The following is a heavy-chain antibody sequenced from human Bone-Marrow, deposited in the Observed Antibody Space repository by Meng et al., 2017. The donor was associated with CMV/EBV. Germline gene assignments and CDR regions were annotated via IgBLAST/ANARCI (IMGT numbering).Heavy chain of an antibody. V-gene: IGHV1-2*02. CDR1: GNTFTGYY. Sequence: SVKVSCKASGNTFTGYYMHWVRQAPGQGLEWMGWINPNSGGTNYAQKFQGRVTMTRDTSISTAYMELSRLRSDDTAVYYCARDGLEQISSPEITIFGVVSERWGQGTLVTVSS. CDR3: ARDGLEQISSPEITIFGVVSER. CDR2: INPNSGGT. D-gene: IGHD3-3*01. J-gene: IGHJ4*02.